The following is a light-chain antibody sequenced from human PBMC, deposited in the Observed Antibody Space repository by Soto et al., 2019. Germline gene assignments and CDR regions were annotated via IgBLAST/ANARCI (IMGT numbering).Light chain of an antibody. CDR3: QHYGEFPPT. CDR1: QDVSNY. CDR2: DAS. J-gene: IGKJ4*02. Sequence: IQVTQSPSSLSASVGDRVTITCQTSQDVSNYLNWYHQKPGKAPKLLLWDASNLETGVTSKFTGSGSGTDFTFTITSLQPEDIGTYYCQHYGEFPPTFGGGTKVDIK. V-gene: IGKV1-33*01.